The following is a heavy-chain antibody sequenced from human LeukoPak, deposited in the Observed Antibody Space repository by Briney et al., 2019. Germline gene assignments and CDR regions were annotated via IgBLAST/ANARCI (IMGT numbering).Heavy chain of an antibody. CDR2: ISGSGGST. CDR3: AKAVEMATIADLGFDY. Sequence: GGSLRLSCAASGFTFSSYAMSWVRQAPGKGLEWVSAISGSGGSTYYADSVKGRFIISRDNSKNTLYLQMNSLRAEDTAVYYCAKAVEMATIADLGFDYWGQGTLVTVSS. CDR1: GFTFSSYA. V-gene: IGHV3-23*01. D-gene: IGHD5-24*01. J-gene: IGHJ4*02.